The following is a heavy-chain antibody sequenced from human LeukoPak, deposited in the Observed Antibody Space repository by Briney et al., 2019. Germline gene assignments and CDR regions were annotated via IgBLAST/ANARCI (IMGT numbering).Heavy chain of an antibody. V-gene: IGHV5-51*01. CDR3: ARASRDGYNQNFDY. CDR2: IYPGDSDT. Sequence: GESLRISCKGSGYIFTNYWIGWVRQMPGKGLEWMGIIYPGDSDTRYSPSFQGQVTISADKSINTAYLQWSSLKASDTAMYYCARASRDGYNQNFDYWGRGTLVTVSS. D-gene: IGHD5-24*01. CDR1: GYIFTNYW. J-gene: IGHJ4*02.